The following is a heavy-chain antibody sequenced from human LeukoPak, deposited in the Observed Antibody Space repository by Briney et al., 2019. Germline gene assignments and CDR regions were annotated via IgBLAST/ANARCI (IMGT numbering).Heavy chain of an antibody. V-gene: IGHV3-23*01. CDR1: RFTFSSYA. CDR2: ISGTGGST. CDR3: AKGTGDTGYYFDY. D-gene: IGHD7-27*01. J-gene: IGHJ4*02. Sequence: PGGSLRLSCAASRFTFSSYAMNWVRQAPGKGLEWVSGISGTGGSTYYADSVRGRFTISRDNSKNTLYLQMSGLSAEDTAVYYCAKGTGDTGYYFDYWGQGTLVTVFS.